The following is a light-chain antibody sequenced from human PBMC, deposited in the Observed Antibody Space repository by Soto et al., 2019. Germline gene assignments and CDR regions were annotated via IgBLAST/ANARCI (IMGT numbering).Light chain of an antibody. CDR3: QHYNSYSEA. CDR1: QGISSY. Sequence: IQLTPSPSSLSASVGDRVTITCRASQGISSYLAWYQQKPGKAPKLLIYGASTLQSGVPSRFSGSGSGTEFTLTISSLQPDDFATYYCQHYNSYSEAFGQGTKVDIK. V-gene: IGKV1-9*01. J-gene: IGKJ1*01. CDR2: GAS.